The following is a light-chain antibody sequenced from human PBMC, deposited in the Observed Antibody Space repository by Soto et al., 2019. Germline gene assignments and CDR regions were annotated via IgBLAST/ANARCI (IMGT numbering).Light chain of an antibody. J-gene: IGKJ1*01. CDR3: QQYGSSPRT. V-gene: IGKV3-20*01. Sequence: ESVLTQSPGTLSLSPGERATLSCRASQSVTSSYLAWYQQKPGQAPRLLIYGASSRATGIPDRFSGSGSGTDFTLTISSLETEDFAVDYCQQYGSSPRTFGQGTKVDIK. CDR1: QSVTSSY. CDR2: GAS.